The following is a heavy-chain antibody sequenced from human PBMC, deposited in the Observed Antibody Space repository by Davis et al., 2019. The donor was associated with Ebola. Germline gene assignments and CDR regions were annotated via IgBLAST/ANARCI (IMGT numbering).Heavy chain of an antibody. V-gene: IGHV1-46*01. CDR1: GYTFTSYY. CDR3: ARFLSGSYYRGNDAFDI. CDR2: INPSGGST. J-gene: IGHJ3*02. Sequence: ASVKVSCKASGYTFTSYYMHWVRQAPGQGLEWMGIINPSGGSTSYAQKFQGRVTMTRDTSTSTVYMELSSLRSEDTAVYYCARFLSGSYYRGNDAFDIWGQGTMVTVSS. D-gene: IGHD1-26*01.